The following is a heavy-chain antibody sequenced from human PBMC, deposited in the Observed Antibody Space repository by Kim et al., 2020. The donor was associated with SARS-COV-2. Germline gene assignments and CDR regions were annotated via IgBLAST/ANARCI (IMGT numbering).Heavy chain of an antibody. J-gene: IGHJ4*02. Sequence: ASVKVSCKASGYTFTSYDINWVRQATGQGLEWMGWMNPNSGNTGYAQKFQGRVTMTRNTSISTAYMELSSLRSEDTPVNYCSIGLTMVRGVQPAYWGQG. CDR1: GYTFTSYD. V-gene: IGHV1-8*01. CDR2: MNPNSGNT. D-gene: IGHD3-10*01. CDR3: SIGLTMVRGVQPAY.